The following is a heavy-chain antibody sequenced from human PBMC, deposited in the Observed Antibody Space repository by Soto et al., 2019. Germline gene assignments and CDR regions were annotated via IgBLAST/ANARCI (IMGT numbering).Heavy chain of an antibody. CDR1: GFTFSSYG. J-gene: IGHJ4*02. CDR2: ISTDGSNK. D-gene: IGHD6-6*01. V-gene: IGHV3-30*18. CDR3: AEDRIAARLPFDC. Sequence: QVQLVESGGGVVQPGRSLRLSCAASGFTFSSYGMHWVRQAPGKGLEWVAGISTDGSNKYYADYVKGRFTISRDNSKNTLYLQMNSLRAEDTAVHYCAEDRIAARLPFDCLGQGTLVTVSS.